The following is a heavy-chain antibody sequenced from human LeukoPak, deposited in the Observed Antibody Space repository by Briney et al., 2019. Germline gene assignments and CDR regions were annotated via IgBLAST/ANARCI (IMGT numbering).Heavy chain of an antibody. Sequence: PGRSLRLSCAASGFTFSSYGMHWVRQAPGKGLEWVAVISYDGRNKYYADSVKGRFTISRDNSKNTLYLQMNSLRAEDTAVYYCARPGIAAAGTGYFDYWGQGTLVTVSS. CDR1: GFTFSSYG. D-gene: IGHD6-13*01. J-gene: IGHJ4*02. V-gene: IGHV3-30*03. CDR3: ARPGIAAAGTGYFDY. CDR2: ISYDGRNK.